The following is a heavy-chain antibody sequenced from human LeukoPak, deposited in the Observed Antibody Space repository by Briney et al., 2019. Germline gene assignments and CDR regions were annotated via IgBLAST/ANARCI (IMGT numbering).Heavy chain of an antibody. CDR3: ARHVSSTTVARFDP. J-gene: IGHJ5*02. Sequence: SETLSLTCTVSGDSISSSSYYWGWIRQSPEKGLEWIGSIYYSGSTYYNPSLKSRVTISVDTSNNQFSLKLSSVTAADTALYFCARHVSSTTVARFDPWGQGTLVTVSS. CDR1: GDSISSSSYY. D-gene: IGHD6-13*01. CDR2: IYYSGST. V-gene: IGHV4-39*01.